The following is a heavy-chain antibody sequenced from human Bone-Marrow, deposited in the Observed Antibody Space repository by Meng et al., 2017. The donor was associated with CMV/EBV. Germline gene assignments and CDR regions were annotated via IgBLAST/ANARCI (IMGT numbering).Heavy chain of an antibody. V-gene: IGHV4-39*07. J-gene: IGHJ6*01. CDR1: GGSISSSSYY. CDR2: IYYSGST. Sequence: GSLRLSCTVSGGSISSSSYYWGWIRQPPGKGLEWIGSIYYSGSTYYNPSLKSRVTISVATSKNQFSLKLSSVTAADTAVYYCASYQYYYYGMAVWGPGATVTCYS. CDR3: ASYQYYYYGMAV. D-gene: IGHD2-2*01.